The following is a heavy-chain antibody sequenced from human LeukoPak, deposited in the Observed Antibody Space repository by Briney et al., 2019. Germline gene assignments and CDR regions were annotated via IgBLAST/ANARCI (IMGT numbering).Heavy chain of an antibody. D-gene: IGHD6-13*01. CDR2: IYYSGST. Sequence: SETLSLTCTVSGGSISSYYWSWIRQPPGKGLEWIGYIYYSGSTNYNPSLKSRVTISVDTSKDQFSLKLSSVTAADTAVYYCARRGSSWYVGFDYWGQGTLVTVSS. CDR3: ARRGSSWYVGFDY. CDR1: GGSISSYY. J-gene: IGHJ4*02. V-gene: IGHV4-59*08.